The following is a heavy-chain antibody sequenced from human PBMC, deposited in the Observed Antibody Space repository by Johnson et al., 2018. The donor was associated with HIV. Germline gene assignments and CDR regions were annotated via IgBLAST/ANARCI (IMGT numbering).Heavy chain of an antibody. CDR1: GFTFDDYA. Sequence: VQLVESGGGLVQPGRSLRLSCAASGFTFDDYAMHWVRQAPGKGLEWVGRIKSKTDGGTTDYAAPVKGRFTLSRDDSKNTLFLQMNSLKTEDTALYYCTAHYRNAFDIWGQGAMVTVSS. V-gene: IGHV3-15*01. D-gene: IGHD1-26*01. CDR3: TAHYRNAFDI. CDR2: IKSKTDGGTT. J-gene: IGHJ3*02.